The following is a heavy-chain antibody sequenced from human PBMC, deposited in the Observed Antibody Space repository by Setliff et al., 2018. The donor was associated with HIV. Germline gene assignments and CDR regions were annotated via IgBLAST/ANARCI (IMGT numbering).Heavy chain of an antibody. D-gene: IGHD2-8*01. CDR3: ARAEDTLLKMYVETPPYLDY. Sequence: GESLKISCEGFGYTFTNHWIAWVRQMPGKGLEWMGVIYPGDSDTRYSPSFQGQVTISADKSITTAYLQWSSLGASDTAMSYCARAEDTLLKMYVETPPYLDYWGQGALVTVSS. CDR1: GYTFTNHW. CDR2: IYPGDSDT. V-gene: IGHV5-51*01. J-gene: IGHJ4*02.